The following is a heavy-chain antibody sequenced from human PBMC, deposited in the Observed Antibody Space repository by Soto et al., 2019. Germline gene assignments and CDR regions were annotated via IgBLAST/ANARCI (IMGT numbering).Heavy chain of an antibody. Sequence: KFQGRVTITRDTSASTAYMELSSLRSEDTAVYYCARDLGSGWDYWGQGTLVTVSS. CDR3: ARDLGSGWDY. V-gene: IGHV1-3*01. J-gene: IGHJ4*02. D-gene: IGHD6-19*01.